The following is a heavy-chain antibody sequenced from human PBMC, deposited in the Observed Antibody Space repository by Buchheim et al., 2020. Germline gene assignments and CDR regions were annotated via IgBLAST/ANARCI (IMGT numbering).Heavy chain of an antibody. J-gene: IGHJ4*02. V-gene: IGHV1-46*03. D-gene: IGHD2-8*01. CDR1: GYTFTSYD. CDR2: INPSGGST. CDR3: ARLSKNGVRFDY. Sequence: QVQLVQSGAEVKKPGASVKVSCKASGYTFTSYDMHWVRQAPGQGLEWMGRINPSGGSTSYAQKFQGRVTMTRDTPTSKVYMELSSLKSEDTAVYYCARLSKNGVRFDYWGQGTL.